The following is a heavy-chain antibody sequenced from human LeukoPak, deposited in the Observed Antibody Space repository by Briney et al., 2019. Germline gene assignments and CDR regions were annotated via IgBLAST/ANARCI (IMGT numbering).Heavy chain of an antibody. CDR2: INHSGST. Sequence: SETLSLTCAVYGGSFSGYYWSWIRQPPGKGLEWIGEINHSGSTNYNPSLKSRVTISVDTSKNQFSLKLSSVTAADTAVYYCARDLERDFWSGYHPAYGMDVWGQGTAVIVSS. CDR3: ARDLERDFWSGYHPAYGMDV. CDR1: GGSFSGYY. J-gene: IGHJ6*02. V-gene: IGHV4-34*01. D-gene: IGHD3-3*01.